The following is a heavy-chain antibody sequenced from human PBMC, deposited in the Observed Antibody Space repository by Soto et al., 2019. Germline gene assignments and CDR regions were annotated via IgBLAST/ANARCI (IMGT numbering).Heavy chain of an antibody. V-gene: IGHV1-18*01. CDR1: GYTFTSYA. Sequence: QVQLVQSGAEVKKPGASVKVSCKASGYTFTSYAITWLRQAPGQGLEWMGWISSYNGNTNYAEKLQGRVTMTTDTSTNTVYMELRSLRSDDTAVYYCATVGSRYSSSWYQGYWGQGTLVTVSS. CDR3: ATVGSRYSSSWYQGY. CDR2: ISSYNGNT. D-gene: IGHD6-13*01. J-gene: IGHJ4*02.